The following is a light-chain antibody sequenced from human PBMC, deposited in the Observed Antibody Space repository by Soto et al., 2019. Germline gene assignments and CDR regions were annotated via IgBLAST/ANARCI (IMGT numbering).Light chain of an antibody. CDR2: DVS. V-gene: IGLV2-14*01. Sequence: QSALTQPASVSGSPGQSITISCTGTSSDVGGYNYVCWYQQHPGKAPKLMIYDVSNRPSGVSNRFSGSKSGNTASLTISGLQAEDEADYYCSSYTSSSNLYVFGTGTKLTVL. CDR3: SSYTSSSNLYV. CDR1: SSDVGGYNY. J-gene: IGLJ1*01.